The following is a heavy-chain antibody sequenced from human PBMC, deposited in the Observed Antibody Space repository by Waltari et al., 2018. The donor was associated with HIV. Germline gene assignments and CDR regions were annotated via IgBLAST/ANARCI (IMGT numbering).Heavy chain of an antibody. V-gene: IGHV3-33*01. CDR3: ARMVSSSGWYVFDY. Sequence: VHLVESGGGVVQPGRSLRLSCAASGFTFRTYGMHWVRQAPGKGLEWVAVIWYDGSNKYYADSVKGRFTISRDNSKNTLYLQMNSLRAEDTAVYYCARMVSSSGWYVFDYWGQGTLVTVSS. CDR1: GFTFRTYG. J-gene: IGHJ4*02. D-gene: IGHD6-19*01. CDR2: IWYDGSNK.